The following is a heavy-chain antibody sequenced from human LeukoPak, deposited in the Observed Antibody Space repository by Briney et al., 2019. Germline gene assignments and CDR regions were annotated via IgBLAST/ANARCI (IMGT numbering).Heavy chain of an antibody. J-gene: IGHJ3*02. CDR1: GYTLTELS. CDR3: ATARFGELLFEVDAFDI. CDR2: FDPEDGEP. V-gene: IGHV1-24*01. D-gene: IGHD3-10*01. Sequence: ASVKVSCKVSGYTLTELSMHWVRQAPGKGLEWMGGFDPEDGEPIYAQKFQGRVTMTEDTSTDTAYMELSSLRSGDTAVYYCATARFGELLFEVDAFDIWGQGTMVTVSS.